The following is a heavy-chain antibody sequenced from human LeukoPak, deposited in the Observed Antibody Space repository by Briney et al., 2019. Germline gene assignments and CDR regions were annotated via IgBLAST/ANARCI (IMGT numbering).Heavy chain of an antibody. Sequence: SETLSLTCAVSGYSISSGYYWGWIRQPPGKGLERIGSIYHSGSTYYNPSPKSRVTISVDTSKNQFSLKLSSVTAADTAVYYCARHRNDFWSGYLNYWGQGTLVTVSS. V-gene: IGHV4-38-2*01. J-gene: IGHJ4*02. CDR2: IYHSGST. CDR3: ARHRNDFWSGYLNY. D-gene: IGHD3-3*01. CDR1: GYSISSGYY.